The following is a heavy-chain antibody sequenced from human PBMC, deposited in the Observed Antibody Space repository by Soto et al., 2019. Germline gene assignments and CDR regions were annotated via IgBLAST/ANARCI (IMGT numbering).Heavy chain of an antibody. Sequence: SETLSLTCNVSGGSISNYYWTWVRQSPEKGLERIGYMYYNGNINYNPSLKSRVTISIDTSKNQFSLTLKSVTAADTAVYYCASGGNWFDPWGQGVLVTAPQ. CDR2: MYYNGNI. CDR3: ASGGNWFDP. J-gene: IGHJ5*02. V-gene: IGHV4-59*01. CDR1: GGSISNYY. D-gene: IGHD3-16*01.